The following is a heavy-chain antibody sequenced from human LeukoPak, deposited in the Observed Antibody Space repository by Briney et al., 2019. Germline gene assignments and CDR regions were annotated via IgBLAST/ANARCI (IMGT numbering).Heavy chain of an antibody. Sequence: SETLSLTCTVSGGSISSSSYYWGWIRQPPGKGLEWIGSIYYSGSTYYNPSLKSRVTISVDTSKNQFSLKLSSVTAADTAVYYCARLYSSGWYTGGIDYWGQGTLVTVSS. CDR1: GGSISSSSYY. CDR3: ARLYSSGWYTGGIDY. CDR2: IYYSGST. V-gene: IGHV4-39*07. D-gene: IGHD6-19*01. J-gene: IGHJ4*02.